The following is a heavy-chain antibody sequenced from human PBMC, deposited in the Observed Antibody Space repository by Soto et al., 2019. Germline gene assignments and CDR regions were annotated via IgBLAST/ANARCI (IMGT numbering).Heavy chain of an antibody. J-gene: IGHJ6*03. CDR3: AREDPGHYYYYYYMDV. D-gene: IGHD3-10*01. V-gene: IGHV3-33*01. CDR2: IWYDGSNK. Sequence: QVQLVESGGGVVQPGRSLRLSCAASGFTFSSYGMHWVRQAPGKGLEWVAVIWYDGSNKYYADSVKGRFTISRDNSKNTLYLXMNSLRAEDTXVXYCAREDPGHYYYYYYMDVWGKGTTVTVSS. CDR1: GFTFSSYG.